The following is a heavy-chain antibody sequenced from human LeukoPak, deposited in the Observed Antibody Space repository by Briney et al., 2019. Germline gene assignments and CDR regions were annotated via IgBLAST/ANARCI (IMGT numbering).Heavy chain of an antibody. Sequence: GGSLRLSCAPSGFTFSSYEMNWVRQAPGKGLEWVSYISSSGSTIYYADSVKGRFTISRDNAKKSPYLQMNSLRTEDTAVYYCAGGSRGYFVWGQGSLVTVSS. V-gene: IGHV3-48*03. CDR2: ISSSGSTI. J-gene: IGHJ4*02. CDR3: AGGSRGYFV. D-gene: IGHD3-9*01. CDR1: GFTFSSYE.